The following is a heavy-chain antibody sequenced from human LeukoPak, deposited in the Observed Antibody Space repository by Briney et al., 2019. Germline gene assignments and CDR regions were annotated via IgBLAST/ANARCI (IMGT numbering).Heavy chain of an antibody. CDR1: GYSFTTHW. Sequence: GESLKISCTVSGYSFTTHWIGWVRQMPGKGLEWMAIIYPGDSDTRYSPSFQGRVTISADKSIATAYLQWSSLKASDTAMYFCARHGTASVYGVSIDYWGQGTLVTVSS. J-gene: IGHJ4*02. V-gene: IGHV5-51*01. CDR3: ARHGTASVYGVSIDY. D-gene: IGHD4-17*01. CDR2: IYPGDSDT.